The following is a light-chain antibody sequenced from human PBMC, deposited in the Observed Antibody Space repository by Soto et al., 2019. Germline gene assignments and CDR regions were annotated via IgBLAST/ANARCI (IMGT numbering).Light chain of an antibody. CDR1: QSISSY. CDR2: AAS. J-gene: IGKJ1*01. CDR3: QQSYSTPWT. V-gene: IGKV1-39*01. Sequence: DIQMTQSPSSLSASVGDRVTITCRASQSISSYLNWYQQKPGQAPKLLIYAASSLQSGVPSRFSGSGSGTDFTLTISSVQPEDFATYYCQQSYSTPWTFGQGTEVDIK.